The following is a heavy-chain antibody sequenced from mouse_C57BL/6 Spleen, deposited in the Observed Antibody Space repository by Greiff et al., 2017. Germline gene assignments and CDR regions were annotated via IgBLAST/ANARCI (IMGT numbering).Heavy chain of an antibody. D-gene: IGHD1-1*01. Sequence: QVQLKQSGAELVKPGASVKISCKASGYAFSSYWMNWVKQRPGKGLEWIGQIYPGDGDTNYNGKFKGKATLTADKSSSTAYMQRSSLTSEDSAVYFCARCTTVVATDYAMDYWGQGTSVTVSS. J-gene: IGHJ4*01. V-gene: IGHV1-80*01. CDR1: GYAFSSYW. CDR3: ARCTTVVATDYAMDY. CDR2: IYPGDGDT.